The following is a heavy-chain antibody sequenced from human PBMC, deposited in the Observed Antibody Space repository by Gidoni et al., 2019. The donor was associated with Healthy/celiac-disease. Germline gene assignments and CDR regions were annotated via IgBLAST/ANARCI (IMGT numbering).Heavy chain of an antibody. V-gene: IGHV4-61*01. CDR2: IYYSGST. CDR1: GGSVRSGSYY. D-gene: IGHD5-18*01. J-gene: IGHJ6*02. Sequence: QVQLKESGPGLVKPSETLSLTCTVPGGSVRSGSYYWSWIRQPPGKGLEWIGYIYYSGSTNYNPSLKSRVTISVDTSKNQFSLKLSSVTAADTAVYYCARGQLWLDRYSYGMDVWGQGTTVTVSS. CDR3: ARGQLWLDRYSYGMDV.